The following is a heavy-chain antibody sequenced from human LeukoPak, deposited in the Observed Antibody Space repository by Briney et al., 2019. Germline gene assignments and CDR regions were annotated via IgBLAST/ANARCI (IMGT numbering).Heavy chain of an antibody. J-gene: IGHJ4*02. D-gene: IGHD3-16*02. CDR3: ARRGQAGYLY. CDR1: GGSFSGYF. V-gene: IGHV4-34*01. Sequence: YPSETLSLTCAVYGGSFSGYFWSWIRQPPGKGLEWIGEIDHSGNTNYNSSLKSRVILSVDTSKNQFSLNLSSVTAADTAVYYCARRGQAGYLYWGQGTLVTVSS. CDR2: IDHSGNT.